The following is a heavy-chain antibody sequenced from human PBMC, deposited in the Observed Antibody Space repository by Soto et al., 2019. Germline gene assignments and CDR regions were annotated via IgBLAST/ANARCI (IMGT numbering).Heavy chain of an antibody. J-gene: IGHJ3*02. D-gene: IGHD2-15*01. CDR2: ISGSGGST. Sequence: EVQLLESGGGLVQPGGSLRLSCAASGLTFSSYAMSWVRQAPGKGLEWVSAISGSGGSTYYADSVKGRFTLSRDNSKNTLYLQMNSLRVEDTAVYYCAKDFGVAATFRKKESGFDIWGQGTMVTVSS. CDR1: GLTFSSYA. V-gene: IGHV3-23*01. CDR3: AKDFGVAATFRKKESGFDI.